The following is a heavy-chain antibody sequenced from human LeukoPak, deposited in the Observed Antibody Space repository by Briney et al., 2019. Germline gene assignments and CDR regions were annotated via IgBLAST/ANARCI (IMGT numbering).Heavy chain of an antibody. J-gene: IGHJ4*02. CDR1: GGSITSGGYY. CDR3: ARLAYYYDSSAY. Sequence: SETLSLTCTVSGGSITSGGYYWSWIRQPPGKGLEWIGYIYYTETTSYNPSLKSRVTITLDRSKNQFSLKLNSVTAADTAVYYCARLAYYYDSSAYWGQGTLVTVSS. D-gene: IGHD3-22*01. CDR2: IYYTETT. V-gene: IGHV4-30-2*01.